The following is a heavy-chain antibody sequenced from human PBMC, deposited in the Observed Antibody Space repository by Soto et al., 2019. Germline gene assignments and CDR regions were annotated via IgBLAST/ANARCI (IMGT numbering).Heavy chain of an antibody. J-gene: IGHJ4*02. CDR3: ARAGSAIVVVVTASTGGYFDY. D-gene: IGHD2-15*01. CDR2: LNPTSGST. Sequence: QVQLVQSGAEVEKPGASVKLSCKASGYTFTSYYIHWLRQAPGQGLEWMGILNPTSGSTTYAQKFQGRVAMTRYTSTSTVYMELSSLRSEDTAVYYCARAGSAIVVVVTASTGGYFDYWGQGTLVTVSS. V-gene: IGHV1-46*01. CDR1: GYTFTSYY.